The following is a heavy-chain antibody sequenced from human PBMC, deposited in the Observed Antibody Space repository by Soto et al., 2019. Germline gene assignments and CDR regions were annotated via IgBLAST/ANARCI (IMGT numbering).Heavy chain of an antibody. CDR2: VSSTGST. J-gene: IGHJ4*02. Sequence: QVQLQESGPGLVKPSETLSLTCTVSGASITQYYWNWIRQSPGQGLEWIVSVSSTGSTGFNPSLTSRVTVSLDTSKNQFSLTLNSVTAAATAVYDCARGGCSPYHNHQFYFWGQGTLVTVSS. CDR3: ARGGCSPYHNHQFYF. V-gene: IGHV4-4*08. CDR1: GASITQYY. D-gene: IGHD6-6*01.